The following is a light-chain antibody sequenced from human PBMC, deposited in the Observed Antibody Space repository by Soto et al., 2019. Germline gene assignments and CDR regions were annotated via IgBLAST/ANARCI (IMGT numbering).Light chain of an antibody. CDR1: QSISSY. CDR2: AAS. V-gene: IGKV1-39*01. J-gene: IGKJ1*01. CDR3: QQSYSTLTWT. Sequence: DIQMTQSPSSLSASVGDRVTITCRASQSISSYLNWYQQKPGKAPKLLIYAASSLQSGVPSRFSGSGSGTHFTLTISSLQPEDFATYYCQQSYSTLTWTLGQGTKVEIK.